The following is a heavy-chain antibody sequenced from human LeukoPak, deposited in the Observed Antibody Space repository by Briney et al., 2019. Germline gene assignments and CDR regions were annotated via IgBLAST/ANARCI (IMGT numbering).Heavy chain of an antibody. V-gene: IGHV3-23*01. Sequence: GGSLRLSCAASGLVFGKYAMAWVRQAPGKGLECVSIISDDSSFTYYLDSVKGRSTIFRDNSKNTLYLHMNSLKAEDTAVYYCARGIGYFDWLFFSWGQGTLLTVSS. CDR2: ISDDSSFT. CDR1: GLVFGKYA. D-gene: IGHD3-9*01. CDR3: ARGIGYFDWLFFS. J-gene: IGHJ5*02.